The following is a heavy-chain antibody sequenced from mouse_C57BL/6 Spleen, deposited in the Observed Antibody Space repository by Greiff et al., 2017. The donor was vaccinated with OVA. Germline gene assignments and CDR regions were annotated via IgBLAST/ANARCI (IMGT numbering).Heavy chain of an antibody. J-gene: IGHJ4*01. CDR1: GFTFSDYG. V-gene: IGHV5-17*01. CDR2: ISSGSSTN. CDR3: AGGDWGGAMDY. D-gene: IGHD4-1*01. Sequence: EVKLMESGAGLVKPGGSLKLSCAASGFTFSDYGMHWVRQAPEQGLEWVAYISSGSSTNYYADTVKGRFTIARDKAKNTLFLQMSSLWSEDTAMYYGAGGDWGGAMDYWGQGTSVTVSS.